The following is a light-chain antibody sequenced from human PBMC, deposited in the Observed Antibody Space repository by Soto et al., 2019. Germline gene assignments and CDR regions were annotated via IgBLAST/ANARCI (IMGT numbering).Light chain of an antibody. CDR2: DTF. CDR1: QIVTSS. J-gene: IGKJ2*01. V-gene: IGKV3-11*01. CDR3: QLRSDWPPTYT. Sequence: EIVLTQSPATLSLSLGTGATLSCRASQIVTSSLAWYQQRPGQAPRLLIYDTFTRATGIPARFSAKGAGTDFTLTISSLEPEDSAVYFCQLRSDWPPTYTFGQGTKLE.